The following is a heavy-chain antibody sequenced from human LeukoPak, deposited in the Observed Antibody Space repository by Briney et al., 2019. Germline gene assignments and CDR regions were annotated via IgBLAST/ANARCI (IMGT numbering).Heavy chain of an antibody. CDR2: IYYSGST. Sequence: QPSESLSLTCTVSGGSISSYYWSWIRQPPGKGLEWIGYIYYSGSTNYNPSLKSRVTISVDTSKNQFSLKLSSVTAADTAVYYCARDRATYYYDSSGYWEDAFDIWGQGTMVPFSS. J-gene: IGHJ3*02. D-gene: IGHD3-22*01. V-gene: IGHV4-59*01. CDR3: ARDRATYYYDSSGYWEDAFDI. CDR1: GGSISSYY.